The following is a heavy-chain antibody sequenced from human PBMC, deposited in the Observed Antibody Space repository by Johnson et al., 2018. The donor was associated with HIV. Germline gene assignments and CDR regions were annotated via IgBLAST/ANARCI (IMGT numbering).Heavy chain of an antibody. D-gene: IGHD2-2*01. V-gene: IGHV3-9*01. J-gene: IGHJ3*02. CDR1: GFTFDDYA. Sequence: QLVESGGGLVQPGRSLRLSCAASGFTFDDYAMHWVRQAPGKGLEWVSGISWNSGSIGYADSVKGRFTISRDNAKNSLYLQMNSLRAEDTAVYYCATDVYPGPRYQLLHRGIWGHGTMITVSS. CDR3: ATDVYPGPRYQLLHRGI. CDR2: ISWNSGSI.